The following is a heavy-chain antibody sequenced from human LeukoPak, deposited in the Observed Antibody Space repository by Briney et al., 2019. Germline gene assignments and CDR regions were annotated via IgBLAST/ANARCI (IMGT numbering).Heavy chain of an antibody. CDR1: GFSFSSYA. V-gene: IGHV3-30-3*01. D-gene: IGHD3-3*01. CDR2: ISYDGRNE. CDR3: ARGGDSWSGYSYGMDV. J-gene: IGHJ6*02. Sequence: GGSLRLSCAASGFSFSSYAVHWVRQAPGKGLEWVAVISYDGRNEYYAGSVKGRFTISRDISKNTLYLQMNSLRPEDTALYYCARGGDSWSGYSYGMDVWGQGTTVTVSS.